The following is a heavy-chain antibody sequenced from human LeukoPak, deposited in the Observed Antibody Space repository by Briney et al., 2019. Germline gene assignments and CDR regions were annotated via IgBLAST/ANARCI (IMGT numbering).Heavy chain of an antibody. CDR2: ISSSGSTI. D-gene: IGHD3-9*01. J-gene: IGHJ4*02. V-gene: IGHV3-48*03. CDR3: ARLRRYYDILTGYYTGGSDY. CDR1: GFTFSSYE. Sequence: GGSLRLSCAASGFTFSSYEMNWVRQAPGKGLEWVSYISSSGSTIYYADSVKGRFTISRDNAKNSLYLQMNSLRAEDTAVYYCARLRRYYDILTGYYTGGSDYWGQGTLVTVSS.